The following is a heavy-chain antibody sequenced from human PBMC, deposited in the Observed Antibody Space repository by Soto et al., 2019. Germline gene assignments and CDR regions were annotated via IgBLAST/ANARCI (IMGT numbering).Heavy chain of an antibody. CDR2: IKSKTDFGTT. J-gene: IGHJ4*02. CDR3: SREATGDSRRWYYD. V-gene: IGHV3-15*01. Sequence: GSLILSCEVSGLTFSNAWLSWVRQSPGKVLEWVGRIKSKTDFGTTYYAAPVQGRFTISRDDSKTTMYLQMNSLKTEDTAVYCCSREATGDSRRWYYDWGERT. CDR1: GLTFSNAW. D-gene: IGHD6-19*01.